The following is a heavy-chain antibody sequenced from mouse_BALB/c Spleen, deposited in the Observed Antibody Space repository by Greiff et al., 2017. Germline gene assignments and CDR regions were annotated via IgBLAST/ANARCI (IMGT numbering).Heavy chain of an antibody. CDR1: GFTFSSFG. D-gene: IGHD2-4*01. CDR3: ARYDYGPYAMDY. Sequence: VMLVESGGGLVQPGGSRKLSCAASGFTFSSFGMHWVRQAPEKGLEWVAYISSGSSTIYYADTVKGRFTISRDNPKNTLFLQMTSLRSEDTAMYYCARYDYGPYAMDYWGQGTSVTVSS. J-gene: IGHJ4*01. CDR2: ISSGSSTI. V-gene: IGHV5-17*02.